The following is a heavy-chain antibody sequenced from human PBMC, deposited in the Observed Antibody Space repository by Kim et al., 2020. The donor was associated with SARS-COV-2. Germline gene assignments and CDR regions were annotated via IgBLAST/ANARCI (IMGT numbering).Heavy chain of an antibody. CDR3: ATVVFYYDAGYFKN. V-gene: IGHV3-66*01. Sequence: ADHVKDRLTISRDHSKNPLYLQMNSLRAEDTAVYYCATVVFYYDAGYFKNWGQGTLVIVSS. J-gene: IGHJ1*01. D-gene: IGHD3-22*01.